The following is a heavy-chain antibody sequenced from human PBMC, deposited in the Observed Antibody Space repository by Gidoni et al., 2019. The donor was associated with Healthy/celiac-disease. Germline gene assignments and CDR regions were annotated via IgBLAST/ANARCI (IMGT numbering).Heavy chain of an antibody. J-gene: IGHJ6*02. D-gene: IGHD3-3*01. CDR3: ARDALITIFGGNYYGMDV. Sequence: QVQLVESGGGVVQPGRSLRLSCAASGFTFSSYGMHWVRQAPGKGLEWVAVIWYDGSNKYYADSVKGRFTISRDNSKNTLYLQMNSLRAEDTAVYYCARDALITIFGGNYYGMDVWGQGTTVTVSS. CDR2: IWYDGSNK. V-gene: IGHV3-33*01. CDR1: GFTFSSYG.